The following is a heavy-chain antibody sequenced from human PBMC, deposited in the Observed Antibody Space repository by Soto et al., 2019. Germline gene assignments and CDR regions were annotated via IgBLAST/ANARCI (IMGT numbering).Heavy chain of an antibody. J-gene: IGHJ6*02. V-gene: IGHV3-23*01. CDR1: GFTCSSCA. CDR2: IIDSGGST. CDR3: GKGRSYYYYYGVDV. D-gene: IGHD1-26*01. Sequence: EVHLLESGGALVQPGVSLRLSCAASGFTCSSCAMGWVRQAPGKGLEWVSDIIDSGGSTYYADSVKGRFTISRDNSKSTLYLQMNSLRAEDTAVYYCGKGRSYYYYYGVDVWGQGTTVTVSS.